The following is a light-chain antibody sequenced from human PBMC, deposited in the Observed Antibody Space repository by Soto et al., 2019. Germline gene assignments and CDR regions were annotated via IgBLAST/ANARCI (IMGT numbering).Light chain of an antibody. CDR1: QSIGDL. CDR2: KAS. CDR3: QHYSAFSVT. V-gene: IGKV1-5*03. Sequence: DIQMTQSPSTLSASVEDRVTITCRASQSIGDLLAWYQQKPGEAPKVLIYKASYLESGVPYRFSGSGSGTEFSLTISSLQPGDLATYYCQHYSAFSVTFGQGTKVEIK. J-gene: IGKJ1*01.